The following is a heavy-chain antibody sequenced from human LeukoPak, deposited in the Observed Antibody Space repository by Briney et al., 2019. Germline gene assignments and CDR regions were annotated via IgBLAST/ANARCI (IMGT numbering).Heavy chain of an antibody. CDR2: IYYSGST. D-gene: IGHD6-19*01. V-gene: IGHV4-61*05. J-gene: IGHJ4*02. CDR1: GGSIDRSFYY. CDR3: ARGAIAVADQWGPGY. Sequence: SETLSLTCTVSGGSIDRSFYYWGWIRQPPGKGLEWIGYIYYSGSTNYKPSLKSRVTISVDTSKNQFSLKLSSVTAADTAVYYCARGAIAVADQWGPGYWGQGTLVTVSS.